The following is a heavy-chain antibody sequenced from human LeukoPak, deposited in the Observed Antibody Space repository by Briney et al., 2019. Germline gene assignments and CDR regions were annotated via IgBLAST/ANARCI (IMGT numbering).Heavy chain of an antibody. Sequence: PGRSLRLSCAASGFTFSSYGMHWVRQAPGKGLEWVSSISSSSSYIYYADSVKGRFTISRDNAKNSLYLQMNSLRAEDTAVYYCARDLEQWLVRDYFDYWGQGTLVTVSS. CDR1: GFTFSSYG. V-gene: IGHV3-21*01. CDR2: ISSSSSYI. J-gene: IGHJ4*02. CDR3: ARDLEQWLVRDYFDY. D-gene: IGHD6-19*01.